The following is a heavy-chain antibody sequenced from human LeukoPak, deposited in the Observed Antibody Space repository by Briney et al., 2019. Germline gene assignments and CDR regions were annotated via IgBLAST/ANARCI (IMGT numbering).Heavy chain of an antibody. CDR1: GFTFSPAW. Sequence: GGSLRLSCAASGFTFSPAWMHWIRQAPGKGLEWVSYISSSGSTIYYADSVKGRFTISRDNAKNSLYLQMNSLRAEDTAVYYCARDYYDSSGYPERDYYYGMDVWGQGTTVTVSS. D-gene: IGHD3-22*01. V-gene: IGHV3-11*01. CDR3: ARDYYDSSGYPERDYYYGMDV. CDR2: ISSSGSTI. J-gene: IGHJ6*02.